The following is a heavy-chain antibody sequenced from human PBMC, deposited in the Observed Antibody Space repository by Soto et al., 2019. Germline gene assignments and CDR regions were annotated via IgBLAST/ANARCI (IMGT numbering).Heavy chain of an antibody. Sequence: RGESLKISCKGSGYSFTSYWIGWVRQMPGKGLEWMGIIYPGDSDTRYSPSFQGQVTISADKSISTAYLQWSSLKASDTAMYYCARLLFTGTVAGTGDYYYYYGMDVWGQGTTVTVSS. CDR2: IYPGDSDT. CDR3: ARLLFTGTVAGTGDYYYYYGMDV. CDR1: GYSFTSYW. V-gene: IGHV5-51*01. D-gene: IGHD6-19*01. J-gene: IGHJ6*02.